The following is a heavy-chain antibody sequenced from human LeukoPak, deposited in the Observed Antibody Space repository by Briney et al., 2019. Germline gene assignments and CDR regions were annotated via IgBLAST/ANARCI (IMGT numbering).Heavy chain of an antibody. J-gene: IGHJ4*02. V-gene: IGHV1-2*02. D-gene: IGHD4-17*01. CDR1: GYTFTGYY. Sequence: GRSLRLSCAASGYTFTGYYMHWVRQAPGQGLEWMGWINPNSGGTNYAQKFQGRVTMTRDTSISTAYMELSRLRSDDTAVYYCRTDRYGDYGDYIDYWGQGTLVTVSS. CDR2: INPNSGGT. CDR3: RTDRYGDYGDYIDY.